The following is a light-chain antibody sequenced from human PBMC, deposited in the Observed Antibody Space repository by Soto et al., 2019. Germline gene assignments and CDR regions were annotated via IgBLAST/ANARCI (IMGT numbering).Light chain of an antibody. Sequence: QSVLTQPASVSGSPGQSITISCTGTSSDVGAHNFVSWYQLHPGEAPKLIIYEVTNRPSGVSERFSGSKSGNTASLTISGLQSEEETDYYCSSYTSLSTVVFGTGTKVTVL. V-gene: IGLV2-14*01. CDR3: SSYTSLSTVV. CDR1: SSDVGAHNF. CDR2: EVT. J-gene: IGLJ1*01.